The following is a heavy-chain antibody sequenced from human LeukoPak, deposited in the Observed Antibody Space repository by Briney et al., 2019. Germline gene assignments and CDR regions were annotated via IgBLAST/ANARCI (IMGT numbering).Heavy chain of an antibody. D-gene: IGHD3-22*01. CDR1: GFTFSDAW. J-gene: IGHJ4*02. CDR2: IKSKTDGGTT. CDR3: ARYYGDSGSQYYFDY. Sequence: PGGSLRLSCAASGFTFSDAWMSWVRQAPGKGLEWGGRIKSKTDGGTTDYAAPVKGRFTISRDDSKNTLYLQMNSLKIEDTAVYYCARYYGDSGSQYYFDYWGQGTLVTVSS. V-gene: IGHV3-15*01.